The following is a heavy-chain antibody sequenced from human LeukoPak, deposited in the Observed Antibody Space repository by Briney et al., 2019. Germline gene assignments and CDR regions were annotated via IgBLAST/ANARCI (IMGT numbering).Heavy chain of an antibody. CDR1: GFTFRNHG. Sequence: GGSLRLSCAASGFTFRNHGMNWVRQAPGKGLDWVSSISGSGDSTYYADSVKGRFTISRDNSKNTLSLQMSSLRAEDTAMYYCAKDRYGDYSFDYWGQGTLVTVSS. D-gene: IGHD4-17*01. CDR3: AKDRYGDYSFDY. V-gene: IGHV3-23*01. CDR2: ISGSGDST. J-gene: IGHJ4*02.